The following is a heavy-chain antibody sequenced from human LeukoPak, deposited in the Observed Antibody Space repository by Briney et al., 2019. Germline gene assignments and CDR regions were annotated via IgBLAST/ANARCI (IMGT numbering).Heavy chain of an antibody. V-gene: IGHV4-34*01. CDR1: GGSFSGYY. Sequence: PSETLSLTCAVYGGSFSGYYWSWIRQPPGKGLEWIGEINHSGSTNYNPSLKSRVTISVHTSKNQFSLKLSSVTAADTAVYYCARGTIGIAAAGISYYYYGMDVWGQGTTVTVSS. CDR3: ARGTIGIAAAGISYYYYGMDV. J-gene: IGHJ6*02. D-gene: IGHD6-13*01. CDR2: INHSGST.